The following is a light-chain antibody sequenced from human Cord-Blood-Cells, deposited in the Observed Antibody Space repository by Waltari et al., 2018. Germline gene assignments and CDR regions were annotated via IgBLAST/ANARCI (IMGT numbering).Light chain of an antibody. CDR1: SSDVGGYHY. CDR3: SSYTGSSTVV. CDR2: DVS. J-gene: IGLJ2*01. V-gene: IGLV2-14*01. Sequence: QSALTQPAPVSGSPGQPITISCTGTSSDVGGYHYVPWYQQHPGKAPKPMIDDVSNRPSGVANRLSGSTACNTDSLTIAGLQAEDEADDYCSSYTGSSTVVVGGGTKLTVL.